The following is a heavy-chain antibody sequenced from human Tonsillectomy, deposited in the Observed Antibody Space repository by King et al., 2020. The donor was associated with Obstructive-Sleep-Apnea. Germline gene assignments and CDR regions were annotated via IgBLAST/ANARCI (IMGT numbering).Heavy chain of an antibody. CDR2: IYYSGST. CDR1: GGSISSSSYY. CDR3: ARDKAVLLWFGELGYGMDV. V-gene: IGHV4-39*07. D-gene: IGHD3-10*01. Sequence: QLQESGPGLVKPSETLSLNCTVSGGSISSSSYYWGWIRQPPGKGLEWIGSIYYSGSTYYNPSLKSRVTISVDTSKNQFSLKLSSVTAADTAVYYCARDKAVLLWFGELGYGMDVWGQGTTVTVSS. J-gene: IGHJ6*02.